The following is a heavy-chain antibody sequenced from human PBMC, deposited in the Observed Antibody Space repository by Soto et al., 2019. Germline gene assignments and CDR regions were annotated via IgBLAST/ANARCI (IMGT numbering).Heavy chain of an antibody. D-gene: IGHD2-15*01. V-gene: IGHV1-18*01. J-gene: IGHJ4*02. CDR1: GYTFTSYG. Sequence: ASVKVSCKASGYTFTSYGISWVRQAPGQGLEWMGWISAYNGNTNYAQKLQGRVTMTTDTSTSTAYMELRSLRSDDTAVYYCARDPRRYCSGGSCYSPTQTLDYWGQGTLVTVSS. CDR2: ISAYNGNT. CDR3: ARDPRRYCSGGSCYSPTQTLDY.